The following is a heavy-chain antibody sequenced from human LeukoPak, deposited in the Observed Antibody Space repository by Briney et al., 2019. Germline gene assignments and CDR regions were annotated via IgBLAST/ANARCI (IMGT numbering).Heavy chain of an antibody. J-gene: IGHJ4*02. Sequence: SETLSPTFTATGDTISSYYWSWIRQPAGKGLEWIGRIYTSGSTNYNPSLKSPVTMSVYTSKNQFSLKLSSVTAADTAVYYCARVNGYSYGAGYFDYWGQETLVTVSS. CDR1: GDTISSYY. CDR3: ARVNGYSYGAGYFDY. D-gene: IGHD5-18*01. CDR2: IYTSGST. V-gene: IGHV4-4*07.